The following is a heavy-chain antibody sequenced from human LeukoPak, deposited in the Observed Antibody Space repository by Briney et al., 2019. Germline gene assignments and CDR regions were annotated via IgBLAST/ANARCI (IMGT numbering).Heavy chain of an antibody. D-gene: IGHD6-13*01. V-gene: IGHV4-59*11. Sequence: SETLSLTCSVSGGPISRHYWTWIRQPPGKGLEWIGYAHFSGSTNYNPSLKSRATASLDRAKNQISLTLTSVTAADTAVYFCARAKAAGSYDFWGQGTLVTVSS. CDR2: AHFSGST. CDR3: ARAKAAGSYDF. CDR1: GGPISRHY. J-gene: IGHJ4*02.